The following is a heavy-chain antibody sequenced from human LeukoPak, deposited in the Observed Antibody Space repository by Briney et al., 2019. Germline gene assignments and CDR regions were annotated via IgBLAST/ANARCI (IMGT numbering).Heavy chain of an antibody. D-gene: IGHD4-17*01. CDR3: ARDDSYGDYPGFDY. CDR1: GFTFSSYA. CDR2: ISGSGTTT. Sequence: GGSLRLSCAASGFTFSSYAMSWVRQAPGKGLEWVSSISGSGTTTYFADSVKGRFTISRDNAKNSLYLQMNSLRAEDTAVYYCARDDSYGDYPGFDYWGQGTLVTVSS. J-gene: IGHJ4*02. V-gene: IGHV3-21*01.